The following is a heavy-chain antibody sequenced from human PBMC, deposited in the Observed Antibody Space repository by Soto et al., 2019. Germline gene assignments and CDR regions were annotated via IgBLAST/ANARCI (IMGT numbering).Heavy chain of an antibody. V-gene: IGHV4-31*03. CDR1: GGSISSGGYY. CDR2: IYYSGST. D-gene: IGHD4-4*01. J-gene: IGHJ5*02. CDR3: AREWRGYSSWFDP. Sequence: SETLSLTCTVSGGSISSGGYYWSWIRQHPGKGLEWIGYIYYSGSTYYNPSLKSRVTISVDTSKNQFSLKLSSVTAADTAVYYWAREWRGYSSWFDPWGQGTLVTVSS.